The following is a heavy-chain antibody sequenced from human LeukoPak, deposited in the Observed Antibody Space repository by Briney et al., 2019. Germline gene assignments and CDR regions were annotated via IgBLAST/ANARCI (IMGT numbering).Heavy chain of an antibody. D-gene: IGHD3-3*01. CDR1: GGSISSYY. CDR3: ARTIKRITIFGVARALPPPFDY. V-gene: IGHV4-30-4*08. Sequence: SETLSLTCTVSGGSISSYYWSWIRQPPGKGLEWIGYIYYSGSTYYNPSLKSRVTISVDTSKNQFSLKLSSVTAADTAVYYCARTIKRITIFGVARALPPPFDYWGQGTLVTVSS. CDR2: IYYSGST. J-gene: IGHJ4*02.